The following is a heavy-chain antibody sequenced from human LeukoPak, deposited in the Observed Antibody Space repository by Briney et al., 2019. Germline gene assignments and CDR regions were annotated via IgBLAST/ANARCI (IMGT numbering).Heavy chain of an antibody. J-gene: IGHJ4*02. Sequence: CVSYISSSGSTIYYANTVKGRFTISRENAKNSPYLKMNSLRAEDRAVYYCATQVGDGGYFDYWGQGTLVTVSS. D-gene: IGHD1-26*01. CDR3: ATQVGDGGYFDY. V-gene: IGHV3-48*03. CDR2: ISSSGSTI.